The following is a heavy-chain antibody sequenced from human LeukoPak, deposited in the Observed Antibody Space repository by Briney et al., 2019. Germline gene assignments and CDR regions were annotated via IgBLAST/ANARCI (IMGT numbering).Heavy chain of an antibody. CDR1: GFTFSSYG. CDR3: AKDSLGYCTNGVCYAVDY. D-gene: IGHD2-8*01. J-gene: IGHJ4*02. V-gene: IGHV3-33*06. Sequence: GGSLRLSCAASGFTFSSYGMHWVRQAPGKGLEWVAVIWYDGSNKYYADSVKGRSTISRDNSKNTLYLQMNSLRAEDTAVYYCAKDSLGYCTNGVCYAVDYWGQGTPVTVSS. CDR2: IWYDGSNK.